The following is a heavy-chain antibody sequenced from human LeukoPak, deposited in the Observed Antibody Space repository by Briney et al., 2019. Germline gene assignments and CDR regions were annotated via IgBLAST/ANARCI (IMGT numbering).Heavy chain of an antibody. CDR3: ARGHANCSGGSCYSGPFDY. D-gene: IGHD2-15*01. CDR1: GYSFTSYW. Sequence: GESLKISCKGSGYSFTSYWIGWVRQMPGKGLEWMGIIYPGDSDTRYSPSFQGQVTISADKSISTAYLQWSSLKASDTAMYYCARGHANCSGGSCYSGPFDYSGQGTLVTVSS. J-gene: IGHJ4*02. CDR2: IYPGDSDT. V-gene: IGHV5-51*01.